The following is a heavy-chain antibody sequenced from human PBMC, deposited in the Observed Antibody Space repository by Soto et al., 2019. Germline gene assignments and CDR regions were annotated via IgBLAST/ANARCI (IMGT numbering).Heavy chain of an antibody. V-gene: IGHV1-69*06. CDR3: ARPIPFNPHYYGMDV. D-gene: IGHD2-2*02. CDR2: SIPIFGTA. CDR1: GGTFSSYA. Sequence: QVQMVQSGAEVKKPGSSVKVSCTASGGTFSSYAISWVRQAPGQGLEWMGGSIPIFGTANYAHKFQGRVTITADKSTSTAYMELSSLRSEYTAVYYCARPIPFNPHYYGMDVWGQGTTVTVSS. J-gene: IGHJ6*02.